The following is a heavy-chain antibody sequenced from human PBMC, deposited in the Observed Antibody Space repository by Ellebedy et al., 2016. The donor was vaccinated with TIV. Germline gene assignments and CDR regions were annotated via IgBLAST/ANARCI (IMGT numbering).Heavy chain of an antibody. CDR3: ARVPRVSYGRSGSDY. J-gene: IGHJ4*02. Sequence: ASVKVSCXASGYTFTSYDINWVRQATGQGLEWMGWMNPNSGNTGYAQKFQGRVTMTRNTSISTAYMELRSLRSDDTAVYYCARVPRVSYGRSGSDYWGQGTLVTVSS. V-gene: IGHV1-8*01. CDR1: GYTFTSYD. D-gene: IGHD5-18*01. CDR2: MNPNSGNT.